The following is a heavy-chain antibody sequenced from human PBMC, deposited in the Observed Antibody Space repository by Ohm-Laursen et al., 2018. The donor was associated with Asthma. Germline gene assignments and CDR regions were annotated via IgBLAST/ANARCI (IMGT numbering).Heavy chain of an antibody. V-gene: IGHV3-30-3*01. CDR2: GGSYYDGGLK. J-gene: IGHJ4*02. CDR3: ATSQTAGPGDFDY. CDR1: GFTFDDYA. Sequence: SLRLSCTASGFTFDDYAMHWVRQAPVKGLEWVAVGGSYYDGGLKYYADSVNGRFTVSRDDSKNTLYLQMNSLRPDDTAVYYCATSQTAGPGDFDYWGQGTLVTVSS. D-gene: IGHD6-13*01.